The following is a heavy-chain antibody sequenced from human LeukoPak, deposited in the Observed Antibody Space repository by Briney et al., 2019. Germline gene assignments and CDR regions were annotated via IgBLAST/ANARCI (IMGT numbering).Heavy chain of an antibody. CDR1: GFNFDEYA. D-gene: IGHD3-16*01. CDR3: ASPGGGEIDY. CDR2: ISSSSSYI. Sequence: GGSLRLSCAASGFNFDEYAMHWVRQAPGKGLEWVSSISSSSSYIYFADSVKGRFTISRDNAKNSLYLQMNSLRAEDTAVYYCASPGGGEIDYWGQGTLVTVSS. J-gene: IGHJ4*02. V-gene: IGHV3-21*01.